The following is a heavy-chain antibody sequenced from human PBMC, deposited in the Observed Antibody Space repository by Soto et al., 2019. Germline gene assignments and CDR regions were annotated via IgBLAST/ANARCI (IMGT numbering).Heavy chain of an antibody. J-gene: IGHJ6*02. CDR1: GGSISSSYW. Sequence: QVQLQESGPGLVKPSGTLSLTCAVSGGSISSSYWWSWVRQPPGKGLEWIGEIYHSGSTNYNTSLTSRVTISVDKSKNQFSLKVPSVTAADTAVYYCARVSGSYYYGMDVWGQGTTVTVSS. CDR3: ARVSGSYYYGMDV. CDR2: IYHSGST. V-gene: IGHV4-4*02.